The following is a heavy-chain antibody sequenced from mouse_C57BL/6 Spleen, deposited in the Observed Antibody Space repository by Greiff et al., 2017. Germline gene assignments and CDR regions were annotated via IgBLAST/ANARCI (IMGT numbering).Heavy chain of an antibody. CDR3: ARHEDELTGTDYAMDY. Sequence: VQLQQSGAELVKPGASVKLSCKASGYTFTEYTIHWVKQRSGQGLEWIGWFYPGSGSIKYNEKFKDKATLTADKSSSTVYMELSRLTSEDSAVYCWARHEDELTGTDYAMDYWGQGTSVTVSS. D-gene: IGHD4-1*01. CDR1: GYTFTEYT. J-gene: IGHJ4*01. CDR2: FYPGSGSI. V-gene: IGHV1-62-2*01.